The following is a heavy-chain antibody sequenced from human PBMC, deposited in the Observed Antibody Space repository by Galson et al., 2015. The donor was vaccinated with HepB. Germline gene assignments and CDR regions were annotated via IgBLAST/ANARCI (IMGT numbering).Heavy chain of an antibody. CDR2: TYYRSKWYN. Sequence: CAISGDSVSSNSAAWNWIRQSPSRGLEWLGRTYYRSKWYNDYAVSVKSRITINPDTSKNQFSLQLNSVTPEDTAVYYCARFAMVRGKWAIGMDVWGQGTTVTVSS. J-gene: IGHJ6*02. CDR1: GDSVSSNSAA. CDR3: ARFAMVRGKWAIGMDV. D-gene: IGHD3-10*01. V-gene: IGHV6-1*01.